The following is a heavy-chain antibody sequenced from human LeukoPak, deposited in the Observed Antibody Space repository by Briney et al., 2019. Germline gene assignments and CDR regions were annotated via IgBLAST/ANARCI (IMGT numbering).Heavy chain of an antibody. CDR3: ARDGKTVVAEAYNWFDS. V-gene: IGHV3-11*01. J-gene: IGHJ5*01. CDR1: GFTFSHYY. CDR2: ISNTGNTI. Sequence: PGGSLRLSCAASGFTFSHYYMSWIRQAPGKGLEWLSYISNTGNTIYYAGSVKGRFTISRDNAKNSLYLQLNSLTADDTAVYYCARDGKTVVAEAYNWFDSWGQGTLVSVSS. D-gene: IGHD2-21*02.